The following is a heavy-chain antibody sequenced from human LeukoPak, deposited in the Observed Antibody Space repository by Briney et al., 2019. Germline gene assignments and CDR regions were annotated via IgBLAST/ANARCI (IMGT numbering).Heavy chain of an antibody. CDR3: ARGFVRSSSWYGPPFDY. Sequence: ASVKVSCKASGYTFTSYAMHWVRQAPGQRLEWMGWINAGNGNTKYSQKFQGRVTITRDTSASTAYVELSSLRSEDTAVYYCARGFVRSSSWYGPPFDYWGQGTLVTVSS. CDR2: INAGNGNT. V-gene: IGHV1-3*01. CDR1: GYTFTSYA. J-gene: IGHJ4*02. D-gene: IGHD6-13*01.